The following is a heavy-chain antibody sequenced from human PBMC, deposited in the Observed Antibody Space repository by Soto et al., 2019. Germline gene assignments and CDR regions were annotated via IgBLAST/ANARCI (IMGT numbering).Heavy chain of an antibody. CDR1: GGSISSYY. V-gene: IGHV4-59*08. CDR3: AGLQGDSIVVVPAAVTPHWFDP. Sequence: SPTLSLTCTVSGGSISSYYWSWIRQPPGKGLEWIGYIYYSGSTNYNPSLKSRVTISVDTSKNQFSLKLGSVTAADTAVYYCAGLQGDSIVVVPAAVTPHWFDPWGQGTLVTVSS. J-gene: IGHJ5*02. CDR2: IYYSGST. D-gene: IGHD2-2*01.